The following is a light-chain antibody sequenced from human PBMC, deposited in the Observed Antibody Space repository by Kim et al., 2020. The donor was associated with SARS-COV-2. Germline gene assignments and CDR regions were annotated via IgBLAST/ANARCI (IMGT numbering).Light chain of an antibody. V-gene: IGKV3-11*01. CDR3: QQRSNWLMYT. CDR1: QSVSSY. CDR2: DAS. J-gene: IGKJ2*01. Sequence: LSPGYRATRSCMASQSVSSYLAWYQQKPGQAPRLLIYDASNRATGIPARFSGSGSGTDFTLTISSLEPEDFAVYYCQQRSNWLMYTFGQGTKLEI.